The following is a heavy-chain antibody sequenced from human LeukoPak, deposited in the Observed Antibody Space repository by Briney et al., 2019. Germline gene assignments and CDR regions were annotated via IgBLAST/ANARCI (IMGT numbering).Heavy chain of an antibody. D-gene: IGHD4-17*01. V-gene: IGHV3-53*01. CDR3: ARRAGEFSHPYDY. Sequence: GGSLRLSCTVSGFTVSSNSMSWVRQAPGKGLEWVSFIYSGGNTHYSDSVKGRFTISRDNSKNTLYLQMNSLRAEDTAVYYCARRAGEFSHPYDYWGQGTLVTVSS. J-gene: IGHJ4*02. CDR2: IYSGGNT. CDR1: GFTVSSNS.